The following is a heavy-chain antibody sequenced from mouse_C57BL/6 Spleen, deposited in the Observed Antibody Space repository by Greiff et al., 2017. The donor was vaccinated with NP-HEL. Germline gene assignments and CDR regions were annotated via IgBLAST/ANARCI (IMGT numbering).Heavy chain of an antibody. D-gene: IGHD3-1*01. CDR2: IDPSDSYT. CDR1: GYTFTSYW. V-gene: IGHV1-69*01. CDR3: ARWALGAMDY. Sequence: QVQLQQPGAELVMPGASVKLSCKASGYTFTSYWMHWVKQRPGQGLEWIGEIDPSDSYTNYNQKFKGKSTLTVDKSSSTAYMQLSSLTSEDSAVYYCARWALGAMDYWGQGTSVTVSS. J-gene: IGHJ4*01.